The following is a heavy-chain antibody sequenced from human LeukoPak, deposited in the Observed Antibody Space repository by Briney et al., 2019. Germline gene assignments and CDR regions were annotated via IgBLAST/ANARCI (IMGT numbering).Heavy chain of an antibody. D-gene: IGHD5-12*01. Sequence: GGSLRLACAASGXTFSSHAMSWVRQAPGKGLEWVSVISGSGRSAYYADSLKGRFTISRDNSKDTVYLQINSLRAEDTALYYCAQDYSGYDLSAGYWGQGTLVTVAS. V-gene: IGHV3-23*01. CDR3: AQDYSGYDLSAGY. CDR2: ISGSGRSA. J-gene: IGHJ4*02. CDR1: GXTFSSHA.